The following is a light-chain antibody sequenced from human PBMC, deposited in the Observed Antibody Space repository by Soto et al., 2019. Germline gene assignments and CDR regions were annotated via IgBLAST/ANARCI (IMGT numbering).Light chain of an antibody. CDR2: DDS. J-gene: IGLJ1*01. Sequence: LTHPPSVSVAPGQTSRITCGGNNIGSKSVHWYQQKPGQAPVLVVDDDSDRPSGIPERFSGSNSGNTATLTISRVEAGDEADYFCHVWDSSSEHVFGTGTKVTVL. CDR3: HVWDSSSEHV. CDR1: NIGSKS. V-gene: IGLV3-21*02.